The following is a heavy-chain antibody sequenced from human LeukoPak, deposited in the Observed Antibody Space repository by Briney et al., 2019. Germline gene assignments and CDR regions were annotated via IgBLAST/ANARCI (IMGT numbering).Heavy chain of an antibody. CDR1: GFTFSSYS. Sequence: PGGSLRLSCAASGFTFSSYSMNWVRQAPGKGLEWVSSISSSSSYIYYADSVKGRFTISRDNAKNSLYLQMNSLRAEDTAVYYCARARDYYDSSGFAFDIWGQGTMVTVSS. CDR2: ISSSSSYI. CDR3: ARARDYYDSSGFAFDI. V-gene: IGHV3-21*01. D-gene: IGHD3-22*01. J-gene: IGHJ3*02.